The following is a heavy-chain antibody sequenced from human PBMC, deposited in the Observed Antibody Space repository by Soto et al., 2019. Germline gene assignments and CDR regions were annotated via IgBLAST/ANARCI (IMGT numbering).Heavy chain of an antibody. CDR2: ISNSGRT. D-gene: IGHD3-10*01. J-gene: IGHJ4*02. CDR1: GGSVRRGNYY. CDR3: ARADYATGSYYPDY. V-gene: IGHV4-31*03. Sequence: QVQLQESGPGLVKPSQTLSLTCTVSGGSVRRGNYYWSWIRQFPGKGLEWIGYISNSGRTHYNPSLMSRITILVDTSKNQFFLELRSVTAADTTLYYYARADYATGSYYPDYWGQGTLVTVSS.